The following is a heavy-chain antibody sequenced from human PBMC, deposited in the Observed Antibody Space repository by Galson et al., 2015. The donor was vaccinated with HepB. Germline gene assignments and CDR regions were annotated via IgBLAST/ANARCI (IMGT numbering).Heavy chain of an antibody. D-gene: IGHD3-16*02. J-gene: IGHJ6*02. V-gene: IGHV3-48*03. Sequence: SLRLSCAASGFTFSSYEMNWVRQAPGKGLEWVSYISSSGSTIYYADSVKGRFTISRDNAKNSLYLQMNSLRAEDTAVYYCARECMITFGRVIVRNYGMDVWGQGTTVTVSS. CDR1: GFTFSSYE. CDR2: ISSSGSTI. CDR3: ARECMITFGRVIVRNYGMDV.